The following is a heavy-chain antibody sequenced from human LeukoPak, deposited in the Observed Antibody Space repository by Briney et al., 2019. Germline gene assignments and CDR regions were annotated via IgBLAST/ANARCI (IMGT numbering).Heavy chain of an antibody. D-gene: IGHD3-22*01. V-gene: IGHV3-53*01. J-gene: IGHJ3*02. Sequence: GGSLRLSCAASGFTVSSNYMSWVRQAPGKGLEWVSVIYSGGDTYYADSVKGRFTISRDNSKNTLYLQMNSLRAEDTAVYYCVRVPYDSSLLAFDIWGQGTMVTVSS. CDR2: IYSGGDT. CDR3: VRVPYDSSLLAFDI. CDR1: GFTVSSNY.